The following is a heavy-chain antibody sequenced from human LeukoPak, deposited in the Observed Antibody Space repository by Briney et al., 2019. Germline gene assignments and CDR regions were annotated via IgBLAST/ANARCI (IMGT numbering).Heavy chain of an antibody. Sequence: GGSLRLSCAASGFTFSSHSMHWVRQAPGWGLEWVADISNDGSRKYYADSVKGRFTISRDNSQNTLNLQMDSLRTEDTAVYYCVRASRAYGISWPPDYWGQGTLVTVSS. V-gene: IGHV3-30*03. CDR2: ISNDGSRK. D-gene: IGHD6-13*01. CDR1: GFTFSSHS. CDR3: VRASRAYGISWPPDY. J-gene: IGHJ4*02.